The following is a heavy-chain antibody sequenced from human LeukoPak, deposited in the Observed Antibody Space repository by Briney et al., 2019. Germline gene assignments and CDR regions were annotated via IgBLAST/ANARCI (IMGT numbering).Heavy chain of an antibody. CDR2: INQSGST. V-gene: IGHV4-34*01. CDR1: GGSFSGYY. CDR3: VRQTVAAAGGHFDS. Sequence: SETLSLTCAVYGGSFSGYYWSWIRQPPGKGLEWIGEINQSGSTNYIPSLKSRVTISVDTSKNQFSLKVTSVPAADTAVYYCVRQTVAAAGGHFDSWGQGTLVTVSS. J-gene: IGHJ4*02. D-gene: IGHD6-13*01.